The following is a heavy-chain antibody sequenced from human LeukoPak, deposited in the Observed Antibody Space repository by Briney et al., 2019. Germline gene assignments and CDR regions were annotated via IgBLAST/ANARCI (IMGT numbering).Heavy chain of an antibody. Sequence: ASVKVSCKASGYTFTGYYMHWVRQAPGQGLEWMGWISAYNGNTNYAQKLQGRVTMTTDTSTSTTYTELRSLRSDDTAVYYCARDEGGHNYVYWGQGTLVTVSS. CDR3: ARDEGGHNYVY. CDR2: ISAYNGNT. CDR1: GYTFTGYY. V-gene: IGHV1-18*04. J-gene: IGHJ4*02. D-gene: IGHD3-10*02.